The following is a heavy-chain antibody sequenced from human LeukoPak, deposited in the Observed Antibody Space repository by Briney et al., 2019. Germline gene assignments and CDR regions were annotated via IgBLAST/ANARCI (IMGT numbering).Heavy chain of an antibody. J-gene: IGHJ4*02. CDR2: IYYSGST. D-gene: IGHD3-22*01. Sequence: SGTLSLTCTVSGGSISSFYWSWIRQPPEKGLEWIGYIYYSGSTNYNPSLKSRVTISVDTSKNQFSLNLSSVTAADTAVYYCARGGYYLFDYWGQGTLVTVSS. V-gene: IGHV4-59*01. CDR1: GGSISSFY. CDR3: ARGGYYLFDY.